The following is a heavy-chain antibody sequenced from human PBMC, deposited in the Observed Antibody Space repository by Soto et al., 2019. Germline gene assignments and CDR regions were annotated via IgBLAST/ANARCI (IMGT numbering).Heavy chain of an antibody. CDR3: ARYCNHSDCRHLCYFDY. Sequence: PSETLSLTCTVSGGSVSNGMYYWSWIRQPPGKGLEWIGNVYFTGTTIYNPSLKSRVTMSVDTYKDQFFLKLTSVTAADTAVYYCARYCNHSDCRHLCYFDYWGLGTLVTVSS. J-gene: IGHJ4*02. D-gene: IGHD2-15*01. CDR1: GGSVSNGMYY. V-gene: IGHV4-61*01. CDR2: VYFTGTT.